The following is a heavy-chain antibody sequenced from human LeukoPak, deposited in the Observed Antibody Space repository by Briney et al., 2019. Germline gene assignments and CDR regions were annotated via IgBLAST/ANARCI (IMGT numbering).Heavy chain of an antibody. CDR2: IYPGDSDT. J-gene: IGHJ5*02. CDR1: GYSFTSYC. CDR3: ARQGSGWPNWFDP. V-gene: IGHV5-51*01. Sequence: GESLKISCNGSGYSFTSYCIGWVRQMPGKGLEWMGIIYPGDSDTRYSPSFQGQVTISADKSISTAYLQWSSLKASDTAMNYCARQGSGWPNWFDPWGQGTLVTVSS. D-gene: IGHD6-19*01.